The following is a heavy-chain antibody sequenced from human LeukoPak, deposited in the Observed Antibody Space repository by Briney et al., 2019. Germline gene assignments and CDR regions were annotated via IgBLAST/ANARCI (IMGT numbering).Heavy chain of an antibody. Sequence: GGSLRLSCAASGFTFSSHGMSWVRQAPGKGLEWVSFIYSDNTHYSDSVKGRFTISRDNSKNTLYLQMNSLRAEDTAVYYCARRAGAYSHPYDYWGQGTLVTVSS. CDR1: GFTFSSHG. CDR3: ARRAGAYSHPYDY. J-gene: IGHJ4*02. V-gene: IGHV3-53*01. CDR2: IYSDNT. D-gene: IGHD4/OR15-4a*01.